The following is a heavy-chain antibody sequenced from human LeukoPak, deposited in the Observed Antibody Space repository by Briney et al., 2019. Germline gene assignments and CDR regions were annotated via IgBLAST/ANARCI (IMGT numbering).Heavy chain of an antibody. V-gene: IGHV4-4*02. D-gene: IGHD6-19*01. CDR3: ARGKDGGSGWSYYYYYGMDV. J-gene: IGHJ6*02. CDR1: GGSISSSNW. Sequence: SETLSLTCAVSGGSISSSNWWSWVRQPPGKGLEWIGEINHSGSTNYNPSLKSRVTISVDTSKNQFSLKLSSVTAADTAVYYCARGKDGGSGWSYYYYYGMDVWGQGTTVTVSS. CDR2: INHSGST.